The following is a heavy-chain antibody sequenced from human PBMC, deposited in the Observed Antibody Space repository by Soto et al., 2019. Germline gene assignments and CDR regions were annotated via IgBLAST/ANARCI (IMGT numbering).Heavy chain of an antibody. D-gene: IGHD4-17*01. CDR3: AKTAPMTIRDGFDH. Sequence: GGSLRLSCAASGFTFSGSAMHWVRQASGKGLEWVGRIRSKANSYATAYAASVKGRFTISRDGSKNTAYLQMNSLRAEDTALYYCAKTAPMTIRDGFDHPGQGTLVTLPS. J-gene: IGHJ4*02. V-gene: IGHV3-73*01. CDR2: IRSKANSYAT. CDR1: GFTFSGSA.